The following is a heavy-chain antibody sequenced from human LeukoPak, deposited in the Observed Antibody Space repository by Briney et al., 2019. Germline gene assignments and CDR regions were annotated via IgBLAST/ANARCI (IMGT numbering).Heavy chain of an antibody. V-gene: IGHV3-23*01. CDR1: GFTFSSYA. Sequence: GGSLRLSCAASGFTFSSYAMSWVRQAPGKGLEWVSGISGSGDNTYYADSVKGRFTISRDNSKNTLYLQMNSLRAEDTAVYYCAKTYYYGSGSFYYFDYWGQGTLVTVSS. CDR2: ISGSGDNT. D-gene: IGHD3-10*01. J-gene: IGHJ4*02. CDR3: AKTYYYGSGSFYYFDY.